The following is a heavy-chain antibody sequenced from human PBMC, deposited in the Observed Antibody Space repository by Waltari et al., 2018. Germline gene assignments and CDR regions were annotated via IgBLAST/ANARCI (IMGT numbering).Heavy chain of an antibody. Sequence: QVQLVQSGAEVKKPGSSVKVSCKASGGTFSSYTISWVRQAPGQGLEWMGRIIPILGIANYAQKFQGRVTITADKSTSTAYMELSSLRSEDTAVYYCARAPYYYDSSGYLRYWGQGTLVTVSS. J-gene: IGHJ4*02. V-gene: IGHV1-69*02. CDR1: GGTFSSYT. D-gene: IGHD3-22*01. CDR2: IIPILGIA. CDR3: ARAPYYYDSSGYLRY.